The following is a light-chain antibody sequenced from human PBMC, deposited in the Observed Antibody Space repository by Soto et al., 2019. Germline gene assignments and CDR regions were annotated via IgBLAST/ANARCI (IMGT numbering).Light chain of an antibody. CDR3: QQTDDFPLT. V-gene: IGKV1D-12*01. J-gene: IGKJ4*01. CDR2: ATS. Sequence: DIQMSQSPSSVSASVGDTVPITCRASQGIYSGLAWYQQKPGKAPELLIYATSTLQNGVPSRFSGSGFGTDFTLSISSLQPEDSASYFCQQTDDFPLTFGGGTKVDIK. CDR1: QGIYSG.